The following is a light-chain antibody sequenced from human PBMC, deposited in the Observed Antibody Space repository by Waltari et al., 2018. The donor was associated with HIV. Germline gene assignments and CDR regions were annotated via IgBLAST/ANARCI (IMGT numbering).Light chain of an antibody. Sequence: QSVLTQPPSASGTPGQRVTLSCSGSSSNIGSNFVYWYQQLPGTAPKLLIYRNNQRPSGVPDRFSCSKSGTSASLAISGLRSEDEAEYYCAAWDDSLSGHWVFGGGTKVTVL. J-gene: IGLJ3*02. CDR2: RNN. V-gene: IGLV1-47*01. CDR3: AAWDDSLSGHWV. CDR1: SSNIGSNF.